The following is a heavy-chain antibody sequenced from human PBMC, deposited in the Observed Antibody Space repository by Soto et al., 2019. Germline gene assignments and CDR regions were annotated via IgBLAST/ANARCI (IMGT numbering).Heavy chain of an antibody. D-gene: IGHD3-10*01. CDR1: GGSVSSGSYY. J-gene: IGHJ4*02. V-gene: IGHV4-61*01. CDR2: IYYSGST. CDR3: ARSMVRGVVAFDY. Sequence: SETLSLTCTVSGGSVSSGSYYWSWIRQPPGKGLEWIGYIYYSGSTNYNPSLKSRVTISVDTSKNQFSLKLSSVTAADTAVYYCARSMVRGVVAFDYGHQGTLLTVSS.